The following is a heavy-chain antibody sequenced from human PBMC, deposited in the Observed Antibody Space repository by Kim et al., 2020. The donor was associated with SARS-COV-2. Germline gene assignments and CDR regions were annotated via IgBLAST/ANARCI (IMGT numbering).Heavy chain of an antibody. D-gene: IGHD3-10*01. CDR2: IYPGDSDT. CDR1: GYSFTSYW. CDR3: ARLTMVRGVISRMDV. Sequence: GESLKISCKGSGYSFTSYWIGWVRQMPGKGLEWMGIIYPGDSDTRYSPSFQGQVTISADKSISTAYLQWSSLKASDTAMYYCARLTMVRGVISRMDVWGQGTTVTVSS. V-gene: IGHV5-51*01. J-gene: IGHJ6*02.